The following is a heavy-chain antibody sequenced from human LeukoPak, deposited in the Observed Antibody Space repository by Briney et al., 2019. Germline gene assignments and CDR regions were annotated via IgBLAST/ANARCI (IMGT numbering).Heavy chain of an antibody. D-gene: IGHD3-3*01. CDR3: ARDRFGEYFDY. V-gene: IGHV6-1*01. Sequence: SQTLSLTCAISGDSVSSNSAAWIWIRQSPSRGLEWLGRTYYRSKWYKAYAESVKSRITINPDTSKNQFSLQLNSVTAADTAVYYCARDRFGEYFDYWGQGTLVTVSS. J-gene: IGHJ4*02. CDR1: GDSVSSNSAA. CDR2: TYYRSKWYK.